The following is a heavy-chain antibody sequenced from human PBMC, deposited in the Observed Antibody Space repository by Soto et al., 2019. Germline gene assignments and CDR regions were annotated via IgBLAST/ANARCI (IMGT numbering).Heavy chain of an antibody. D-gene: IGHD3-10*01. J-gene: IGHJ4*02. Sequence: GGSLRLSCAASGFTFSSYSMNWVRQAPGKGLEWVSSISSSSSYIYYADSVKGRFTISRDNAKNSLYLQMNSLRAEDTAVYYCARAQRRLGLWFGSHLDYWGQGTLVTVSS. CDR2: ISSSSSYI. CDR1: GFTFSSYS. V-gene: IGHV3-21*01. CDR3: ARAQRRLGLWFGSHLDY.